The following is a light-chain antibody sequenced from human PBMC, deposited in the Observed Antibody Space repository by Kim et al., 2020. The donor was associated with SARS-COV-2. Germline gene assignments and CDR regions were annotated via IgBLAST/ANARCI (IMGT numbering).Light chain of an antibody. CDR2: GAS. Sequence: ASVEDRVTITCRASQGIGTWLAWYQYEPGKAPKLLIYGASSLQSGVPSRFSGSGSGTDFTLTISSLQPEDFASYYCQQADTFPPTFGGGTKVDIK. CDR1: QGIGTW. CDR3: QQADTFPPT. V-gene: IGKV1-12*01. J-gene: IGKJ4*01.